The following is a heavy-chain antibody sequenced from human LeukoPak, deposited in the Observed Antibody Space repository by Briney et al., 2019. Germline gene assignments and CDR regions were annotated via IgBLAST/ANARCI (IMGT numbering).Heavy chain of an antibody. J-gene: IGHJ4*02. D-gene: IGHD4-17*01. CDR2: IHSADSNT. CDR3: AGARHGDYRWDY. Sequence: GESLQISCKDSGYSFTNYWSGWVRQLPGKGLEWMGIIHSADSNTKYSPSFQGQVTISADKSISTAYLQWSGLKASDTAMYYCAGARHGDYRWDYWGQGTLVTVSS. V-gene: IGHV5-51*01. CDR1: GYSFTNYW.